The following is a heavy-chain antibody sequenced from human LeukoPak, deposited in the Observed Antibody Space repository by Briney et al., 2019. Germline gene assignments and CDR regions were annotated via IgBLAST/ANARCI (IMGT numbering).Heavy chain of an antibody. Sequence: GGSLRLSCAASGFTFSSYAMSWVRQAPGKGLEWVSAISGSGGSTYYADSVKGRFTISRDNSKNTLYLQMNSLRAEDTAVYYCARDIAVSSSLDYWGQGTLVTVSS. CDR2: ISGSGGST. CDR1: GFTFSSYA. D-gene: IGHD6-6*01. CDR3: ARDIAVSSSLDY. V-gene: IGHV3-23*01. J-gene: IGHJ4*02.